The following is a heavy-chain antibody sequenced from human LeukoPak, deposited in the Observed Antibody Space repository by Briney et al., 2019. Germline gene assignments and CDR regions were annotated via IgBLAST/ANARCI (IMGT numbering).Heavy chain of an antibody. Sequence: PSETLSLTCAVYGGSFRGYYWSWIRQPPGKGLEWIGEINHSGSTNYNPSLKSRVTISVDTSKNQFSLKLSSVTAADTAVYYCARGGRWNYGWFDPWGQGTLVTVSS. CDR1: GGSFRGYY. D-gene: IGHD1-7*01. CDR2: INHSGST. V-gene: IGHV4-34*01. CDR3: ARGGRWNYGWFDP. J-gene: IGHJ5*02.